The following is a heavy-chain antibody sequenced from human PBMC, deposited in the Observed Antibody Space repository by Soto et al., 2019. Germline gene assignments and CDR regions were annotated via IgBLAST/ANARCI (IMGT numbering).Heavy chain of an antibody. Sequence: PSETLSLTCAVYGGSFSGYYWSWIRQPPGKGLEWIGEINHSGSTNYNPSLKSRVTISVDTSKNHFSLKLSSVTAADTAVYYCARRITMVRGVRVLYYMDVWGKGTTVT. CDR3: ARRITMVRGVRVLYYMDV. J-gene: IGHJ6*03. CDR1: GGSFSGYY. D-gene: IGHD3-10*01. CDR2: INHSGST. V-gene: IGHV4-34*01.